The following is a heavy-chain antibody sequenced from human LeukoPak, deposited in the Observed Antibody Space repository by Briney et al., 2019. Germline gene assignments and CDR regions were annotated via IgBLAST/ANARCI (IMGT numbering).Heavy chain of an antibody. V-gene: IGHV1-8*01. CDR2: MNPNSGNT. CDR1: GYTFPSYD. J-gene: IGHJ6*03. D-gene: IGHD3-3*01. CDR3: ARAVGVIGDFWSGYYTTPIHYYYYTEA. Sequence: ASVKVSCKASGYTFPSYDINCVGQATGQGVEWMGWMNPNSGNTSYAQKFQGRVTMTRNNSISTPYMALQSLRCEDTAWYYCARAVGVIGDFWSGYYTTPIHYYYYTEASGKRRTGTVSS.